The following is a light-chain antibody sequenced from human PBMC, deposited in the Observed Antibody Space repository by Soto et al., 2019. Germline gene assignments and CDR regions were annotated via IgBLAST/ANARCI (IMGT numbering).Light chain of an antibody. CDR1: QSISDW. CDR2: KAS. J-gene: IGKJ1*01. V-gene: IGKV1-5*03. CDR3: QYYDSYSWT. Sequence: DIQMTQSPSTLSASVGDRVPITCRASQSISDWLAWYQQKPGKAPKFLIYKASNLESGVPSRFSGSGSGTEFTLTISSVQPDDFATYYCQYYDSYSWTFGQGTKVEIK.